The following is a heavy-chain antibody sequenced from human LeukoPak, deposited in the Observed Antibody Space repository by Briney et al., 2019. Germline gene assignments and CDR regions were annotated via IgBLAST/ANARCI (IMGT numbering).Heavy chain of an antibody. CDR3: AKSALWFGELF. CDR1: GFTFSSYW. J-gene: IGHJ4*02. V-gene: IGHV3-30*18. D-gene: IGHD3-10*01. CDR2: ISYDGSNK. Sequence: GGSLRLSCAASGFTFSSYWMHWVRQALGKGLEWVAVISYDGSNKYYADSVKGRFTISRDNSKNTLYLQMNSLRAEDTAVYYCAKSALWFGELFWGQGTLVTVSS.